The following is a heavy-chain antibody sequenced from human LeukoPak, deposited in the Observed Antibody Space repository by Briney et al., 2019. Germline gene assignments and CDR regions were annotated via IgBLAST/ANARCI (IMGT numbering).Heavy chain of an antibody. D-gene: IGHD3-16*01. Sequence: ASVKVSCKASGYTFTGYYMHWVRQAPGQGLEWMGWINPNSGGTNYAQKFQGGVTMTRDTSISTAYMELSRLRSDDTAVYYCARDDARGGTYYYYYGMDVWGQGTTVTVSS. CDR1: GYTFTGYY. V-gene: IGHV1-2*02. CDR3: ARDDARGGTYYYYYGMDV. J-gene: IGHJ6*02. CDR2: INPNSGGT.